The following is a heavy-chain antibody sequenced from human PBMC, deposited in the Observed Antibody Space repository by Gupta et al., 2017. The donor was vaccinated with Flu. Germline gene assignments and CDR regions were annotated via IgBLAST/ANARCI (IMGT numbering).Heavy chain of an antibody. Sequence: RQPPGKGLEWIGHIYYNGTTDCNPSLKSRVVISVDTSKNRFSLELNSVTAADTAVYYCARGHTARRIRRLDPWGQGTLVTVSS. V-gene: IGHV4-30-4*01. D-gene: IGHD1-20*01. CDR2: IYYNGTT. CDR3: ARGHTARRIRRLDP. J-gene: IGHJ5*02.